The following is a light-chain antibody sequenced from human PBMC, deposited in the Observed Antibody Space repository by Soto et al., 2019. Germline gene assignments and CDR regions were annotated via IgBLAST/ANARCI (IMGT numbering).Light chain of an antibody. V-gene: IGKV3-11*01. CDR1: QSVSSY. CDR3: QQRSNWPLT. CDR2: DVS. Sequence: EIVLTQSPATLSLSPGERATLSCRASQSVSSYLAWYQQKPGQAPRLLIYDVSNRATGIPARFSGSGSGTDFTLTISSLETEDFAVYYCQQRSNWPLTFGGGTKVEIK. J-gene: IGKJ4*01.